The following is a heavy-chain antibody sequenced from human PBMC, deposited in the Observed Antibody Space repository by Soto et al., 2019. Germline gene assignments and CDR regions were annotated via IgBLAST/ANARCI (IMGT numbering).Heavy chain of an antibody. D-gene: IGHD3-10*01. V-gene: IGHV1-2*04. Sequence: WASVKVSCKASGYTFTGYYMHWVRQAPGQGLEWMGWINPNSGGTNYAQKFQGWVTMTRDTSISTAYMELSRLRSDDTAVYYCARDSGGFGELLSQFDPWGQGTLVTVSS. CDR1: GYTFTGYY. CDR2: INPNSGGT. J-gene: IGHJ5*02. CDR3: ARDSGGFGELLSQFDP.